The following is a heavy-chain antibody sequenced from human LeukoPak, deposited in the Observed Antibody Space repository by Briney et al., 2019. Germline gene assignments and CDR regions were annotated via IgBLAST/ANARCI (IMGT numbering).Heavy chain of an antibody. V-gene: IGHV3-30-3*01. Sequence: PGRSLRLSCAASGXTFSSYAMHWVRQAPGKGLEWVAVISYDGSKKYYADSVKGRFTISRDNSKNTLYLQMNSLRAEDTAVYYCAREWELVYWGQGTLVTVSS. CDR1: GXTFSSYA. CDR2: ISYDGSKK. D-gene: IGHD1-26*01. CDR3: AREWELVY. J-gene: IGHJ4*02.